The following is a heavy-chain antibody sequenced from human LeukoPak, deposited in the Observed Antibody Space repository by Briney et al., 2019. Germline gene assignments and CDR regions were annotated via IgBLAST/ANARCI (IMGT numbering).Heavy chain of an antibody. D-gene: IGHD6-6*01. V-gene: IGHV1-18*01. CDR1: GGTFSSYA. CDR3: ARDSTITARAPGY. CDR2: INTYNGNT. Sequence: ASVKVSCKASGGTFSSYAISWVRQAPGQGLEWMGWINTYNGNTNYAQKFQGRVTMTTDTSTSTAYLELRSLRSDDTAVYYCARDSTITARAPGYWGQGTLVTVSS. J-gene: IGHJ4*02.